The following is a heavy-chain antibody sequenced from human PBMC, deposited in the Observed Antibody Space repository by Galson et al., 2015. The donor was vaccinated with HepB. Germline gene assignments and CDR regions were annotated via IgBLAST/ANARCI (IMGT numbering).Heavy chain of an antibody. V-gene: IGHV3-21*04. CDR1: GFTFSSYS. J-gene: IGHJ4*02. D-gene: IGHD3-10*01. CDR2: ISSSSSYI. Sequence: SLRLSCAASGFTFSSYSMNWVRQAPGKGLEWVSYISSSSSYIYSADSVKGRFTISRDNAKNSLYLQMNSLRAEDTALYYCAKDREGFGELLCFDYWGQGTLVTVSS. CDR3: AKDREGFGELLCFDY.